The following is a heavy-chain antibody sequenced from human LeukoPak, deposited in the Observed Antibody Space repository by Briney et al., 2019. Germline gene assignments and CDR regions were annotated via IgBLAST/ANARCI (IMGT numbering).Heavy chain of an antibody. J-gene: IGHJ4*02. CDR1: GFTVITND. CDR3: ARGVEPLAANTLAY. CDR2: LYSDGNT. Sequence: PGGSLRLSCAASGFTVITNDMTWVRQAPGTRLEWVSVLYSDGNTKYADSVQGRFTISRDNSKNTLYLEMNSLSPDDTAVYYCARGVEPLAANTLAYWGQGTLVTVSS. V-gene: IGHV3-53*01. D-gene: IGHD1-14*01.